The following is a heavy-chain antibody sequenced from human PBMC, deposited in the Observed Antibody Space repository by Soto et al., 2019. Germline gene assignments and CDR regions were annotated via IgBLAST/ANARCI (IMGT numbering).Heavy chain of an antibody. Sequence: QVQLVESGGGVVQPGRSLRLSSAASGFTFSNYAMHWVRQAPGKGLEWVAVISYDGSNKYYADSVKGRFTISRDKSKNTLYWQMSSLRAEDTAVYYCARAASGSFYGGPDYWGQGTLVTVSS. J-gene: IGHJ4*02. CDR3: ARAASGSFYGGPDY. V-gene: IGHV3-30-3*01. D-gene: IGHD1-26*01. CDR1: GFTFSNYA. CDR2: ISYDGSNK.